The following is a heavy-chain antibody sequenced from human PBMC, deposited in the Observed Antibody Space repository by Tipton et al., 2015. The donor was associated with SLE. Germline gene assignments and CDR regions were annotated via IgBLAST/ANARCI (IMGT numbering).Heavy chain of an antibody. J-gene: IGHJ6*02. CDR1: GFTFSSYW. CDR2: IKQDGSEK. Sequence: GSLRLSCAASGFTFSSYWMSWVRQAPGKGLEWVANIKQDGSEKYYVDSVKGRFTISRDNAKNSLYLQMNSLRAEDTAVYYCARDRKYSSSWYYYYYYYGMDVWGQGTTVTVSS. V-gene: IGHV3-7*01. CDR3: ARDRKYSSSWYYYYYYYGMDV. D-gene: IGHD6-13*01.